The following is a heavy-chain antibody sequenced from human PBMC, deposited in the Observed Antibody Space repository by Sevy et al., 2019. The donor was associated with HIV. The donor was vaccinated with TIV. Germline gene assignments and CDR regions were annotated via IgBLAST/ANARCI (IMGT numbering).Heavy chain of an antibody. CDR2: IYSGGST. D-gene: IGHD1-7*01. V-gene: IGHV3-66*01. CDR1: GFTVSSNY. CDR3: ARELDSLTGTSYGMDV. J-gene: IGHJ6*02. Sequence: GGSLRLSCAASGFTVSSNYMSWVRQAPGKGLEWVSVIYSGGSTYYADSRKGRFTISRYNSKNTRYLQMNGLRAEDTAGYYCARELDSLTGTSYGMDVWGQETTVTVSS.